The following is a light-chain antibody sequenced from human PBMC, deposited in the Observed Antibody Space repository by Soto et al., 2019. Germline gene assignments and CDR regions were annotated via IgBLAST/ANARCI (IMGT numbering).Light chain of an antibody. CDR2: GAS. V-gene: IGKV1-12*01. J-gene: IGKJ3*01. CDR3: QQGNSFPFT. CDR1: QNVSSW. Sequence: DIQITQAPSSVSASVGDRVTGTCRASQNVSSWLAWYQQTPGKAPKLLIYGASTLQRGVPARFSGSGSGTEFTLVISSLQPEDFATCLCQQGNSFPFTFGPGT.